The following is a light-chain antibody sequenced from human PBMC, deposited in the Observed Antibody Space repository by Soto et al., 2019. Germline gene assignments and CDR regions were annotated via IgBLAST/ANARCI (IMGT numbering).Light chain of an antibody. Sequence: QAVVTQPPSVSGAPGQRVTISCTGNSSNLGAGYDVHWYQQLPGAVPKLVIFGNRNRPSGVPERFSGSKSGTSASLAITGLQAEDEDDYYCQAYDYSLTASVFGGGTKLTVL. CDR2: GNR. CDR1: SSNLGAGYD. J-gene: IGLJ3*02. V-gene: IGLV1-40*01. CDR3: QAYDYSLTASV.